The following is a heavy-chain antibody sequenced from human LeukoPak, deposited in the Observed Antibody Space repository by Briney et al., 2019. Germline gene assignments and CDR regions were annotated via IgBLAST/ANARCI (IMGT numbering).Heavy chain of an antibody. CDR2: IYPGDSDT. V-gene: IGHV5-51*01. D-gene: IGHD3-10*01. Sequence: GECLKISCKGSGYSFTSYWIGWVRQMPGKGLEYMGLIYPGDSDTRYSPSFQGQVTVSADKSISTAYLQWSSLKASDTAMYYCARGGSGSYYNYYYGMDVWGQGTTVTVSS. J-gene: IGHJ6*02. CDR3: ARGGSGSYYNYYYGMDV. CDR1: GYSFTSYW.